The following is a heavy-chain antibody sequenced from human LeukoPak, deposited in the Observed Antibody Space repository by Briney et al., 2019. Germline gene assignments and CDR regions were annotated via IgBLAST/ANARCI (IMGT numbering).Heavy chain of an antibody. CDR3: ARGSSTSYYYYGMDV. D-gene: IGHD2-2*01. CDR2: INSDGSSI. J-gene: IGHJ6*02. CDR1: GFTFSSYG. V-gene: IGHV3-74*01. Sequence: GGSLRLSCAASGFTFSSYGMHCVRQAPGKGLVWVSRINSDGSSIRNADSMKGRLTISRDNAKNTLYLQMNSLRAEDTAVYYCARGSSTSYYYYGMDVWGQGTTVTVSS.